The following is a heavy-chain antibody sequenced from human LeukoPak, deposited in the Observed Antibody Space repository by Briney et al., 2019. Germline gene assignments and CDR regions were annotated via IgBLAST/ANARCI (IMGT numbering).Heavy chain of an antibody. CDR3: ARVSRIVVVVAARSSGGAVSY. J-gene: IGHJ4*02. D-gene: IGHD2-15*01. CDR2: ISAYNGNT. V-gene: IGHV1-18*01. Sequence: ASVKVSCKASGGTFSSYAISWVRQAPGQGLEWMGWISAYNGNTNYAQKLQGRVTMTTDTSTSTAYMELRSLRSDDTAVYYCARVSRIVVVVAARSSGGAVSYWGQGTLVTVSS. CDR1: GGTFSSYA.